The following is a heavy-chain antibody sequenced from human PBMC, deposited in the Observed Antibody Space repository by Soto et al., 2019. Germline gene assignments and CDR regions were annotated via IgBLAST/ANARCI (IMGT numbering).Heavy chain of an antibody. Sequence: QVELVESGGGVVQPGRSLRLSCAASGFTFSSYGMHWVRQAPGKGLEWVAVIWYDGSNKYYADSVKGRFTISRDNSKNTLYLQMNSLRAEDTAVYHCARTGYSGYDGLLDYWGQGTLVTVSS. CDR3: ARTGYSGYDGLLDY. D-gene: IGHD5-12*01. V-gene: IGHV3-33*01. CDR2: IWYDGSNK. J-gene: IGHJ4*02. CDR1: GFTFSSYG.